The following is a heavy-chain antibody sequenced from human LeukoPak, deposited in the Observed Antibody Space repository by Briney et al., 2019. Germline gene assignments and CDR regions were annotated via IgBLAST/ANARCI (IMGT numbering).Heavy chain of an antibody. Sequence: ASVRVSCKASGYTFTSSDINWVRQAPGQGLGWMGWMNPNSGKTGSARKFQGRVAMTKNISISTAYIEVSSLGYEDTATYYCARGRPGLASAGTYDFWGQGTLITVSS. V-gene: IGHV1-8*01. CDR2: MNPNSGKT. J-gene: IGHJ4*02. CDR1: GYTFTSSD. CDR3: ARGRPGLASAGTYDF. D-gene: IGHD6-13*01.